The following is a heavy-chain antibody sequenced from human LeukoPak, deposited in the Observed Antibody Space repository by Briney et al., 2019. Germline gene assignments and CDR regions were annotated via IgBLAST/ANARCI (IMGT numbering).Heavy chain of an antibody. CDR3: ARGEYRYGNDY. J-gene: IGHJ4*02. D-gene: IGHD5-18*01. CDR1: GYIFSDYY. CDR2: INPNSGGGT. Sequence: ASVKVSCKPSGYIFSDYYIHWVRQAPGQGFEWMGWINPNSGGGTNYAQRFQGRVTMTKDTSTSTAFMELSRLRSDDTAMYYCARGEYRYGNDYWGQGTQVIVSS. V-gene: IGHV1-2*02.